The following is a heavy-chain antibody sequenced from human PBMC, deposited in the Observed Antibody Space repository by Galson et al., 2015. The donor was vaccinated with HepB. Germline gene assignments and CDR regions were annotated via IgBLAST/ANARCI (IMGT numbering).Heavy chain of an antibody. D-gene: IGHD3-16*01. Sequence: SLRLSCAASGFTFSNYWMSWVRQAPGKGLEWVANIKEDGSEKYYVDSVKGRFTISRDNAKNSMYLQMSSLRVEDTAVYFCARDPGRPKLRFAFTVNTKHYALDVWGRGTTVVVSS. CDR3: ARDPGRPKLRFAFTVNTKHYALDV. J-gene: IGHJ6*02. V-gene: IGHV3-7*01. CDR2: IKEDGSEK. CDR1: GFTFSNYW.